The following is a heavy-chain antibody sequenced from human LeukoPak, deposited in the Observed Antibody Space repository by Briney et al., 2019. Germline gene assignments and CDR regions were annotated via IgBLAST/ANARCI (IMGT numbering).Heavy chain of an antibody. D-gene: IGHD3-22*01. V-gene: IGHV3-64*01. CDR1: GFTFSSYA. J-gene: IGHJ4*02. Sequence: SGGSLRLSCAASGFTFSSYAMHWVRQAPGKGLEYVSAISSNGGSTYYANSVKGRFTISRDNSKNTLYLQMGSLRAENMAVYYCARGGVTMTTRYFDYWGQGTLVTVSS. CDR3: ARGGVTMTTRYFDY. CDR2: ISSNGGST.